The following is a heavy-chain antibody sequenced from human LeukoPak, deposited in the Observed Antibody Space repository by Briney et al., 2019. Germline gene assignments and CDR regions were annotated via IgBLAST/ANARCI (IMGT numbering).Heavy chain of an antibody. V-gene: IGHV3-15*01. CDR1: GFTFINAW. Sequence: GGSLRLSCAASGFTFINAWMSWVRQAPGKGLEWVGRIKSKTDGGTTDYAAPVKGRFTISRDDPKNTLYLQMNSLKTEDTAVYYCTPHYDFWSGYVVWGQGTLVTVSS. J-gene: IGHJ4*02. CDR3: TPHYDFWSGYVV. CDR2: IKSKTDGGTT. D-gene: IGHD3-3*01.